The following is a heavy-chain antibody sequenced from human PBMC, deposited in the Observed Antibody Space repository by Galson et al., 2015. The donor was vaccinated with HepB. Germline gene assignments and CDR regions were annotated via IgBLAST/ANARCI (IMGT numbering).Heavy chain of an antibody. J-gene: IGHJ3*02. CDR3: ARQLRYFDWLLYFAFDI. V-gene: IGHV4-59*08. Sequence: LSLTCTVSGGSISSYYWSWIRQPPGKGLEWIGYIYYRGSTNYNPSLKSRVTISVDTSKNQFSLKLSSVTAADTAVYYCARQLRYFDWLLYFAFDIWGQGTMVTVSS. CDR2: IYYRGST. CDR1: GGSISSYY. D-gene: IGHD3-9*01.